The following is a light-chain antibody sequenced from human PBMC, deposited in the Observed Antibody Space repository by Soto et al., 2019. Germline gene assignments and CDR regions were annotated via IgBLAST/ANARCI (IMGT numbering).Light chain of an antibody. CDR3: QQYNNWPPWT. J-gene: IGKJ1*01. CDR2: GAS. V-gene: IGKV3-15*01. CDR1: QSVRSN. Sequence: EIVMAQSAATLSVSPGERATLSCRASQSVRSNLAWFQQKPGQAPRLLIYGASTRAAGIPARFSGTGSGTEFTLTLSSLQSEDFAVYFCQQYNNWPPWTFGQGTKVDIK.